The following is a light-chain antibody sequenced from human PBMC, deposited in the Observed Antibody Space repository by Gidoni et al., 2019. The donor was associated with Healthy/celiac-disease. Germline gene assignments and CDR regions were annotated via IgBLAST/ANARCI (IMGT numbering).Light chain of an antibody. CDR1: SSDVGSYNL. CDR2: EVS. Sequence: QSARTQPAPVSGSPGQSITISCTGTSSDVGSYNLVSWYQQHPGKAPKLMIYEVSKRPSGVSNRFSGSKSGNTASLTISGLQAEDEADYYCCSYAGSSTLVFGGGTKLTVL. CDR3: CSYAGSSTLV. V-gene: IGLV2-23*02. J-gene: IGLJ3*02.